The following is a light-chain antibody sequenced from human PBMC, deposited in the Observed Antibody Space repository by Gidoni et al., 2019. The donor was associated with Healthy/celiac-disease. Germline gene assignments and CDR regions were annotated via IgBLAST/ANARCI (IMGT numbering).Light chain of an antibody. CDR2: AAS. J-gene: IGKJ2*01. V-gene: IGKV1-39*01. CDR1: QSISSY. CDR3: QQSYSTPYT. Sequence: IQLTQSPSSLSASVGERVTITCRASQSISSYLNWYQQKPGKAPKLLIYAASSLQSGVPSRFSGSGSGTDFTITISSLQPEDFATYYCQQSYSTPYTFGQGTKLEIK.